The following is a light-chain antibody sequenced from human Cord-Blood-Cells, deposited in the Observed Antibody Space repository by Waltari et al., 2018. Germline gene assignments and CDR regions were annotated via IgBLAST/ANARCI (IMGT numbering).Light chain of an antibody. CDR1: QSVSSY. Sequence: EIVLTQSPATLSLSPGERATLSCRASQSVSSYLTCYQQKPAQAPKLLIYDASNRATGIPARFSGSGSGTDFTLTISSLEPEDFAVYYCQQRSNWITFGQGTRLEIK. CDR2: DAS. V-gene: IGKV3-11*01. CDR3: QQRSNWIT. J-gene: IGKJ5*01.